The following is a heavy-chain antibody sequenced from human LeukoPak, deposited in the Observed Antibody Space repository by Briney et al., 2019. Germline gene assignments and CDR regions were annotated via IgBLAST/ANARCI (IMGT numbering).Heavy chain of an antibody. V-gene: IGHV4-4*07. CDR1: GGSISSYY. J-gene: IGHJ4*02. CDR3: ARARQYYYDNSGYSYFDY. D-gene: IGHD3-22*01. CDR2: IYTSGST. Sequence: SETLSLTCTVSGGSISSYYWSWIRQPAGKGLEWIGRIYTSGSTNYNPSLKSRVTMSVDTSKNQFSLKLSSVTAADTAVYYCARARQYYYDNSGYSYFDYWGQGTLVTVSS.